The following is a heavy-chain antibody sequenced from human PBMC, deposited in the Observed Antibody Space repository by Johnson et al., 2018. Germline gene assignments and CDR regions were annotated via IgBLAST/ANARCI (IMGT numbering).Heavy chain of an antibody. CDR1: GFTFSRYA. CDR3: AGEALIGMVY. CDR2: ISHDGSDK. J-gene: IGHJ4*02. V-gene: IGHV3-30*03. Sequence: QVQLVQSGGGVVQPGRSXRLSCAASGFTFSRYAIHWVRQAPGQGLEWLAAISHDGSDKYYAESVKGRFTTPRDNAKNTLYVQMNTQRAEDTALYYCAGEALIGMVYWGQGTLVTVS. D-gene: IGHD3-10*01.